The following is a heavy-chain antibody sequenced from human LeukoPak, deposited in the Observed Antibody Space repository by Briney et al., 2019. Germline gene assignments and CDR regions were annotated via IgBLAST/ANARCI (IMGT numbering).Heavy chain of an antibody. Sequence: ASVKVSCKVSGYTLTELSMHWVRQAPGKGLEWMGGFDPEDGETIYAQKFQGRVTMTEDTSTDTAYMGLSSLRSEDTAVYYCATRTRYFVCLDYWGQGTLVTVSS. J-gene: IGHJ4*02. CDR1: GYTLTELS. V-gene: IGHV1-24*01. CDR3: ATRTRYFVCLDY. CDR2: FDPEDGET. D-gene: IGHD3-9*01.